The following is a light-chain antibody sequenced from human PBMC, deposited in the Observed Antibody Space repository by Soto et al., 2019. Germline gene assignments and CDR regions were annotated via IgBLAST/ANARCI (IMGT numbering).Light chain of an antibody. J-gene: IGKJ4*01. CDR3: QHSYTAPLT. CDR2: AAS. CDR1: QSISTY. Sequence: IQMTPSPSSLSASVGDRVTITGRADQSISTYLNWYQQRPGKAPKPLIYAASSLQSGVPSRFSGSGSGTEFTLTISSLLPEDFATYYCQHSYTAPLTFGGGTKVDIK. V-gene: IGKV1-39*01.